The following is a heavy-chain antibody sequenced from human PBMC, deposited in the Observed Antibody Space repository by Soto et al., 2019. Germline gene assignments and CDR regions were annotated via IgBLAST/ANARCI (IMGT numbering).Heavy chain of an antibody. CDR2: IYYSGST. CDR3: ARVGGITIFGVVLYNWFDP. J-gene: IGHJ5*02. CDR1: GGSISSSSYY. V-gene: IGHV4-39*07. Sequence: SETLSLTCTVSGGSISSSSYYWGWIRQPPGKGLEWIGSIYYSGSTYYNPSLKSRVTISVDTSKNQFSLKLSSVTAADTAVYYCARVGGITIFGVVLYNWFDPWGQGTLVTVSS. D-gene: IGHD3-3*01.